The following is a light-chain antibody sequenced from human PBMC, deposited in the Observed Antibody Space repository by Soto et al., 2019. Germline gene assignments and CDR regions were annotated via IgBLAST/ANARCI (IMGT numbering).Light chain of an antibody. CDR3: LQYDSYPYS. Sequence: DIQVTQSPSTLSASVGDRVTITCRASQAPGGFLAWFQQKPGKAPKLLIYDASNLQTGVPRRFSSSQTVTEFTLTISGLQTDDYASYFCLQYDSYPYSFGQGTKVEIK. J-gene: IGKJ2*01. V-gene: IGKV1-5*01. CDR1: QAPGGF. CDR2: DAS.